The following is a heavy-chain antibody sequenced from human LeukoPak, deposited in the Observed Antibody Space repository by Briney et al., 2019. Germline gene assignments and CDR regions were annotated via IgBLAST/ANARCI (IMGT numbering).Heavy chain of an antibody. V-gene: IGHV4-31*03. CDR1: GGSISSGGYY. D-gene: IGHD3-3*01. CDR2: IYYSGST. J-gene: IGHJ6*03. CDR3: ATKGQDYDFWSGFNYYYYYYMDV. Sequence: PSETLSLTCTVSGGSISSGGYYWSWIRQHPGKGLEWIGYIYYSGSTYYNPSLKSRVTISVDTSKDQFSLKLSSVTAADTAVYYCATKGQDYDFWSGFNYYYYYYMDVWGKGTTVTVSS.